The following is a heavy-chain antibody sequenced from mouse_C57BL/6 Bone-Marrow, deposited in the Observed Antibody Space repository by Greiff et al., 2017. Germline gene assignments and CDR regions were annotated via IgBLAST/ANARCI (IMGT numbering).Heavy chain of an antibody. D-gene: IGHD3-2*02. Sequence: QVTLKESGAELARPGASVKLSCKASGYTFTSYGISWVKQRTGQGLEWIGEIYPRSGNTYYNEKFKGKATLTADKSSSTAYMELRSLTSEDSAVYFCARDSSGYPFDYWGQGTTLTVSS. CDR2: IYPRSGNT. CDR1: GYTFTSYG. J-gene: IGHJ2*01. V-gene: IGHV1-81*01. CDR3: ARDSSGYPFDY.